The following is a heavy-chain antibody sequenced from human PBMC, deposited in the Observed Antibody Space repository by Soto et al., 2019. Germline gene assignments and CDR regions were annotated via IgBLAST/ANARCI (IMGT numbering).Heavy chain of an antibody. CDR3: APLSSTEGYFDY. D-gene: IGHD4-17*01. J-gene: IGHJ4*02. CDR1: GFTFSSYA. CDR2: ISGSGGST. V-gene: IGHV3-23*01. Sequence: EVQLLESGGGLVQPGGSLRLSCAASGFTFSSYAMSWVRQAPGKWLEWVSAISGSGGSTYYADSVKGRFTISRDNSKNTLYLQMNSLRAEDTAVYYCAPLSSTEGYFDYWGQGTLVTVSS.